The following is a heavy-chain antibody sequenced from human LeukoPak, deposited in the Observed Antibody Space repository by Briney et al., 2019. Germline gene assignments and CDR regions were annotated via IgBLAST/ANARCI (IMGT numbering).Heavy chain of an antibody. D-gene: IGHD3-10*01. CDR2: MNPNSGNT. CDR1: GYTFTSYD. Sequence: GASVKVSCKASGYTFTSYDINWVRQATGQGLEWMGWMNPNSGNTGYAQKFQGRVTITRNTSISTAYMELSSLRSEDTAVYYCARADTYYYGSGSFLLGAFDIWGQGTMVTVSS. V-gene: IGHV1-8*03. CDR3: ARADTYYYGSGSFLLGAFDI. J-gene: IGHJ3*02.